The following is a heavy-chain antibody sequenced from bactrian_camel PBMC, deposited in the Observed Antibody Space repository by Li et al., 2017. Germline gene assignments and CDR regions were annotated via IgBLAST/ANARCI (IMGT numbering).Heavy chain of an antibody. D-gene: IGHD7*01. Sequence: PLVESGGGLVQPGGSLRLSCGTSGLTFIRYDMTWVRQAPGKGLEWVSAITTGGGSTYYADSVKGRFTISRDNAKNTVYLLMNSLKPEDTAVYYCTMDAGWWHSGTWSTDFGYWGQGTQVTVS. CDR3: TMDAGWWHSGTWSTDFGY. V-gene: IGHV3S40*01. CDR2: ITTGGGST. J-gene: IGHJ6*01. CDR1: GLTFIRYD.